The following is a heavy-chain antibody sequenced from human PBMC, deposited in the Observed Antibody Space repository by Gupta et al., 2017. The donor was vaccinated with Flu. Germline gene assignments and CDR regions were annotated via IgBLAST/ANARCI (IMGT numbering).Heavy chain of an antibody. Sequence: GKGLEWVSSISSSSSYIYYADSVKGRFTISRDNAKNSLYLQMNSLRAEDTAVYYCARDRAYNWNFPGGYFDYWGQGTLVTVSS. CDR2: ISSSSSYI. V-gene: IGHV3-21*01. CDR3: ARDRAYNWNFPGGYFDY. D-gene: IGHD1-7*01. J-gene: IGHJ4*02.